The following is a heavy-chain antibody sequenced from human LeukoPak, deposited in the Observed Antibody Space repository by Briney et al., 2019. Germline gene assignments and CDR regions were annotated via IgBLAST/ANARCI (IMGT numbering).Heavy chain of an antibody. J-gene: IGHJ5*02. CDR3: ARSRSSSWKRSWFDP. Sequence: SETLSLTCAVYGGSFSGYYWSWIRQPPGKGLEWIGEINHSGSTHYNPSLKSRVTISVDTSKNQFSLKLSSVTAADTAVYYCARSRSSSWKRSWFDPWGQGTLVTVSS. V-gene: IGHV4-34*01. D-gene: IGHD6-13*01. CDR1: GGSFSGYY. CDR2: INHSGST.